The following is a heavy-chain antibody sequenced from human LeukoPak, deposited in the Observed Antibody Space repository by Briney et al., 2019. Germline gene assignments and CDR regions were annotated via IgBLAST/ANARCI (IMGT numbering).Heavy chain of an antibody. Sequence: GGSLRLSCAASGFTFSSYGMHWVRQAPGKGLERVAFIRYDGSNKYYADSVKGRFTISRDNSKNTLYLQMNSLRAEGTAVLYCADDPKYYDSSGYYSDFDYWGQGTLVTVSS. CDR3: ADDPKYYDSSGYYSDFDY. J-gene: IGHJ4*02. CDR2: IRYDGSNK. D-gene: IGHD3-22*01. CDR1: GFTFSSYG. V-gene: IGHV3-30*02.